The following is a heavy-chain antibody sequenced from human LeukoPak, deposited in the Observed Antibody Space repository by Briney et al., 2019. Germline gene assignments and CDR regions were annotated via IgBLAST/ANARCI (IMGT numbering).Heavy chain of an antibody. J-gene: IGHJ4*02. D-gene: IGHD6-19*01. V-gene: IGHV3-23*01. Sequence: GGSLRLSCAASGFTFSSYAMSWVRQAPGKGLEWVSAISAGGGSTYYADSVKGRFTISRDSSKNTLYLQMNSPRAEDTAVYYCAKDESVAVATTIFDSWGQGTLVTVSS. CDR2: ISAGGGST. CDR3: AKDESVAVATTIFDS. CDR1: GFTFSSYA.